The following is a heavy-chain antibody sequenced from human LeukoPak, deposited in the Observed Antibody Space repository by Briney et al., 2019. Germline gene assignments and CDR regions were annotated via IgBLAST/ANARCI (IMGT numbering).Heavy chain of an antibody. V-gene: IGHV3-23*01. J-gene: IGHJ4*02. CDR1: GFTFSSYA. CDR3: AKDRSSGGSCYNY. Sequence: GGSLRLSCAASGFTFSSYAMSWVRQAPGKGLEWVSAISGSGGSTYYADSVKGRFTISRDNSENTVYLQMNSLRVEDTAIYYCAKDRSSGGSCYNYWGRGTLVTVSA. CDR2: ISGSGGST. D-gene: IGHD2-15*01.